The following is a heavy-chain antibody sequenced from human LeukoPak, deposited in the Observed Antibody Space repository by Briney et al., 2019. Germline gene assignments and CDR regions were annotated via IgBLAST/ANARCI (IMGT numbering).Heavy chain of an antibody. CDR3: AVGCSGGSCSLWYYFDY. V-gene: IGHV1-69*13. CDR1: GGTFSSYA. CDR2: IIPIFGTA. J-gene: IGHJ4*02. Sequence: SVKVSCKASGGTFSSYAISWVRQAPGQGLEWMGGIIPIFGTANYAQKFQGRVTITADESTSTAYMELSSLRSEDTAVYYCAVGCSGGSCSLWYYFDYWGQGTLVTVSS. D-gene: IGHD2-15*01.